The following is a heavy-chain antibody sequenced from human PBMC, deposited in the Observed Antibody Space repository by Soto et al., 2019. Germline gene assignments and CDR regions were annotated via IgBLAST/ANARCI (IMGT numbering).Heavy chain of an antibody. J-gene: IGHJ5*02. CDR1: GYRFSIFG. Sequence: QVQLVQSGAEVKEPGASVKVSCKASGYRFSIFGISWVRQAPGQGLEWMGWIGSYNGNTDYEQKLQGRVTLTTDTTTSTAYKEPKSLRSGHTAVYYCAGRGAELTMFLDPLGLGNPVTVSS. CDR3: AGRGAELTMFLDP. V-gene: IGHV1-18*01. D-gene: IGHD1-7*01. CDR2: IGSYNGNT.